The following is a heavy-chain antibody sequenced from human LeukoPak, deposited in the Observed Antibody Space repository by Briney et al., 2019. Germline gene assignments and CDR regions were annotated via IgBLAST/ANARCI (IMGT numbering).Heavy chain of an antibody. J-gene: IGHJ3*02. CDR3: AREPGVRGSFDI. CDR1: GVSTSSGPCY. Sequence: SETLSLTCTVSGVSTSSGPCYWTWIRQPAGKGLEWIGRIHTSGSTSYNPSLKSRVTISVDTSKNQFSLKLSSVTAADTAVYYCAREPGVRGSFDIWGQGTKVTVSS. D-gene: IGHD2-15*01. CDR2: IHTSGST. V-gene: IGHV4-61*02.